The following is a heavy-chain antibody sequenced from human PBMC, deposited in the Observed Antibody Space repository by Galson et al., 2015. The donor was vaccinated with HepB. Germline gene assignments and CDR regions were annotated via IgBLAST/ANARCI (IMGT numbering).Heavy chain of an antibody. CDR3: TRWRYRSGSYSFDR. J-gene: IGHJ4*02. V-gene: IGHV7-4-1*02. D-gene: IGHD6-19*01. Sequence: SVKVSCKASGYSFTNYDINWVRQAPGQGLEWMGWINTKNGNPTYAQVFTGRFVFSFDTSFSTAYLQINSLKPEDTAVYFCTRWRYRSGSYSFDRWGQGTLVTVSS. CDR1: GYSFTNYD. CDR2: INTKNGNP.